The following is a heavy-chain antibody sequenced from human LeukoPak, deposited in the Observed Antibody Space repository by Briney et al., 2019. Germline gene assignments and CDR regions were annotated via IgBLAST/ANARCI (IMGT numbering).Heavy chain of an antibody. Sequence: GGSLRLSCAASGFTFSSYSMNWVRQAPGKGLEWVSYISSSSSTIYYADSVKGRFTISRQNAKNSLFLQMNSLRAEDTAVYYCARHRSGGSQDDAFDIWGQGTMVTVSS. CDR2: ISSSSSTI. V-gene: IGHV3-48*04. J-gene: IGHJ3*02. D-gene: IGHD2-15*01. CDR3: ARHRSGGSQDDAFDI. CDR1: GFTFSSYS.